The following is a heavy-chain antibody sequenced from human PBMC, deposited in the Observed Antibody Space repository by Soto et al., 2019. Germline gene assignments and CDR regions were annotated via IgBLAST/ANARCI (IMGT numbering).Heavy chain of an antibody. J-gene: IGHJ4*02. CDR2: ISSSSSYI. V-gene: IGHV3-21*01. CDR1: GFTFSTYH. Sequence: EVQLVESGGGLVKPGGSLRLSCAASGFTFSTYHMNWVRQAPGKGLEWVSSISSSSSYIYYADSAKGRFTISRDNAKNSLYLQMNSLRAEDTAVYYCARAQGDRRDGYNCGYWGQGTLVTVSS. CDR3: ARAQGDRRDGYNCGY. D-gene: IGHD5-12*01.